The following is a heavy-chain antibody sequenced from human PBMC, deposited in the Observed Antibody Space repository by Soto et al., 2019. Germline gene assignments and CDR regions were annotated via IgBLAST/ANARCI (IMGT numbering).Heavy chain of an antibody. J-gene: IGHJ4*02. CDR2: IKQDGSEV. CDR1: RFTFSSYW. D-gene: IGHD4-17*01. V-gene: IGHV3-7*01. CDR3: AKDPGRFYGDFDY. Sequence: GGSLRLSCAASRFTFSSYWMSWVRQAPGKGLEWVANIKQDGSEVYYVDSVKGRFTIARDNGKKSLYLQMNSLRAEDTAVYYCAKDPGRFYGDFDYWGQGTLVTVSS.